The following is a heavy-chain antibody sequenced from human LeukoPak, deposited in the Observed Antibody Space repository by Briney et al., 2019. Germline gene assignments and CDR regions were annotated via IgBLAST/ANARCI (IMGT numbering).Heavy chain of an antibody. CDR2: IYNIGGT. V-gene: IGHV4-59*02. CDR3: AREAVAGTLDY. D-gene: IGHD6-19*01. CDR1: GGSVSRDY. J-gene: IGHJ4*02. Sequence: KPSETLSLTCSVSGGSVSRDYWSWIRQPPGKRLEWLGYIYNIGGTNYNPSLKSRVSISVDTSKNQSSLMLTSVTVADTAVYYCAREAVAGTLDYWGQGALVTVSS.